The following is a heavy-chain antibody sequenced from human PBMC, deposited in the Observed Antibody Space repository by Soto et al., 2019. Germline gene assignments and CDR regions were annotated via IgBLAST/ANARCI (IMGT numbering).Heavy chain of an antibody. Sequence: QVQLVESGGGVVQPGRSLRLSCAASGFTFSSYGMHWVRQAPGKGLEWVAVISYDGSNKYYADSVKGRFTISRDNSKNTLYLQMNSLRAEDTAVYYCAKEGPSDYGRPTVVTHRLVDYWGQGTLVTVSS. CDR1: GFTFSSYG. CDR3: AKEGPSDYGRPTVVTHRLVDY. J-gene: IGHJ4*02. V-gene: IGHV3-30*18. CDR2: ISYDGSNK. D-gene: IGHD4-17*01.